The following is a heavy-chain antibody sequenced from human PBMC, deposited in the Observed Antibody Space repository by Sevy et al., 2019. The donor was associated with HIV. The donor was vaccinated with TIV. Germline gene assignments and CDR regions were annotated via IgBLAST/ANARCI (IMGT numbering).Heavy chain of an antibody. Sequence: ASVKVSCKASGYTFTGYYMHWVRQAPGQGLEWMGWINPNSGGTNYAQKFQGRVTMTRDTSISTAYMELSRLRSDDTAVYYCARDRCSGYCYDAFDIWGQGTMVTVSS. CDR1: GYTFTGYY. CDR3: ARDRCSGYCYDAFDI. CDR2: INPNSGGT. J-gene: IGHJ3*02. V-gene: IGHV1-2*02. D-gene: IGHD3-22*01.